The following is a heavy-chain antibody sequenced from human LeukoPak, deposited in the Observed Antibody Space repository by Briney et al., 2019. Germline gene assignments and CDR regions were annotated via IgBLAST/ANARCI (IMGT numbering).Heavy chain of an antibody. CDR2: MNPNSGNT. CDR3: ARESGSYYYARDFDY. V-gene: IGHV1-8*03. Sequence: GASVKVSCKASGYTFTSYDINWVRQATGQGLEWMGWMNPNSGNTGYAQKFQGRVTITRNTSISTAYMELSSLRSEDTAVYYCARESGSYYYARDFDYWGQGTLVTVSS. CDR1: GYTFTSYD. J-gene: IGHJ4*02. D-gene: IGHD1-26*01.